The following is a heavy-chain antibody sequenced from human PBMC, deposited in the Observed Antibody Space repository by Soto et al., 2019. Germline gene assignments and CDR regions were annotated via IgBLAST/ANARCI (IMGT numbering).Heavy chain of an antibody. CDR2: IYHTGST. CDR3: ARYRFSGTKWSKFDY. J-gene: IGHJ4*02. V-gene: IGHV4-31*03. Sequence: SETLSLTCTVSGVTVSGDAYYWSWIRHPPGKGLEWIGNIYHTGSTYYSPSLKSRVDISLDRSTNQFSLRLSSVTAADTAVYYCARYRFSGTKWSKFDYWGQGTLVTVSS. D-gene: IGHD3-16*02. CDR1: GVTVSGDAYY.